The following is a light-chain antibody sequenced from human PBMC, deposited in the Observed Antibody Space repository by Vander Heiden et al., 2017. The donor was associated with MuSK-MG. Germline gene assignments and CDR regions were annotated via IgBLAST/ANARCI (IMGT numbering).Light chain of an antibody. CDR1: QSVLYSANNMNY. CDR3: QQYYNMVT. V-gene: IGKV4-1*01. CDR2: WAS. Sequence: DIVMTQSPDPLAVSLGERATINCKSSQSVLYSANNMNYLAWYQQKPGQPPKLLIHWASTRESGVPDRFSGSGSGTDFTLTISRLQAEDVAVYYWQQYYNMVTFGGGTKVEIK. J-gene: IGKJ4*01.